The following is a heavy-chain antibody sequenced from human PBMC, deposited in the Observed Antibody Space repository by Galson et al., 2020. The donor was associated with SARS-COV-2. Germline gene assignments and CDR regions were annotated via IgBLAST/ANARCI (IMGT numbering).Heavy chain of an antibody. Sequence: TGGSLRLSCAASGFTFSSYAMHWVRQAPGKGLGWVAVISYDGSNKYYADSVKGRFTISRDNSKNTLYLQMNSLRAEDTAVYYCARDGGSYCDYWGQGTLVTVSS. J-gene: IGHJ4*02. V-gene: IGHV3-30-3*01. CDR2: ISYDGSNK. CDR3: ARDGGSYCDY. CDR1: GFTFSSYA. D-gene: IGHD1-26*01.